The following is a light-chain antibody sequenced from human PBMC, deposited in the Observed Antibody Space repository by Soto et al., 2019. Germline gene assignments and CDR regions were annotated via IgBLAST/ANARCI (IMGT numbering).Light chain of an antibody. Sequence: DIPMTQSPSTLSASVGDRVTITCRASQSIYDWLAWYQQKPGKAPKLLIYKASNLEIRVPSRFSGSASGTEFTLTISSLQPDYFATYYCQQYNTYWTFGQGTKVEIK. CDR3: QQYNTYWT. CDR2: KAS. CDR1: QSIYDW. V-gene: IGKV1-5*03. J-gene: IGKJ1*01.